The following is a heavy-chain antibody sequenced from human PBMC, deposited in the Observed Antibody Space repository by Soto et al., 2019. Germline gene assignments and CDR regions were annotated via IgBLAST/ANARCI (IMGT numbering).Heavy chain of an antibody. CDR2: MSYDESDE. J-gene: IGHJ4*02. V-gene: IGHV3-30-3*01. CDR1: GFTFSNYT. CDR3: ARQDTALDY. D-gene: IGHD2-15*01. Sequence: QVQLVESGGGVVQPGRSLRLSCTASGFTFSNYTIHWVRQAPGRGLEWVAVMSYDESDEFYANSVKGRFTVSRDKSKNTLYLQMNSLRGEDTAVYYCARQDTALDYWGQVTLVTVSS.